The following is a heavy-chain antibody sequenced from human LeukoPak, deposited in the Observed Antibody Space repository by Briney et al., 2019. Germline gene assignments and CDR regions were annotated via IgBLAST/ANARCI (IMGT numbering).Heavy chain of an antibody. D-gene: IGHD3-10*01. CDR2: ISGSGGST. CDR3: AKDVVRGVIIKSHFDY. CDR1: GFTFSSYA. Sequence: GGSLRLSCAASGFTFSSYAMSWVRQAPGKGLERVSAISGSGGSTYYADSVKGRFTISRDNSKNTLYLQMNSLRAEDTAVYYCAKDVVRGVIIKSHFDYWGQGTLVTVSS. V-gene: IGHV3-23*01. J-gene: IGHJ4*02.